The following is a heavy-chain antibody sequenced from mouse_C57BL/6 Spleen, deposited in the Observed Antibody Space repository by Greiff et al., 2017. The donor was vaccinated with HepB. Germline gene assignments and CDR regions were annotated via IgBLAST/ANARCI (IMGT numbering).Heavy chain of an antibody. CDR2: VYPYNGGT. CDR3: ATLYDGYYWYFDV. Sequence: EVKLQESGPVLVKPGPSVKISCKASGFTFTDYYMHWVKQSHGKSLEWIGLVYPYNGGTSYNQKFKGKATLTVDTSSSTAYMELNSLTSEDSAVYYCATLYDGYYWYFDVWGTGTTVTVSS. V-gene: IGHV1-36*01. D-gene: IGHD2-3*01. CDR1: GFTFTDYY. J-gene: IGHJ1*03.